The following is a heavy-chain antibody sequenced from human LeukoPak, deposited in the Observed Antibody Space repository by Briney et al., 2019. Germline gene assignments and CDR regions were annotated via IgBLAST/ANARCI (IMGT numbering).Heavy chain of an antibody. D-gene: IGHD5-24*01. CDR3: ARAGRWLQPNWFDP. Sequence: ASVKVSCKASGGTFSSYAISWVRQAPGQGLEWMGGIIPIFGTANYAQKFQGRVTITADESTSTAYMELSSLRSEDTAVYYCARAGRWLQPNWFDPWGQGTLVTVSS. CDR2: IIPIFGTA. CDR1: GGTFSSYA. V-gene: IGHV1-69*13. J-gene: IGHJ5*02.